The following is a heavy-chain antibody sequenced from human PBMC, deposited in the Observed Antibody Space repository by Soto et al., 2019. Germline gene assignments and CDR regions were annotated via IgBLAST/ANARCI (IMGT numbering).Heavy chain of an antibody. D-gene: IGHD2-15*01. CDR1: GGSFSGYY. Sequence: LETLSLTCAVYGGSFSGYYWSWIRQPPGKGLEWIGEINHSGSTNYNPSLKSRVTISVDTSKNQFSLKLSSVTAADTAVYYCARGTLGYCSGGSCRPTEAPFDYWGQGTLVTVSS. V-gene: IGHV4-34*01. J-gene: IGHJ4*02. CDR3: ARGTLGYCSGGSCRPTEAPFDY. CDR2: INHSGST.